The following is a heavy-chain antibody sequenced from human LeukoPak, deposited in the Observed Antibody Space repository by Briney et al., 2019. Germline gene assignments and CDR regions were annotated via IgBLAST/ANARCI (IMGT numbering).Heavy chain of an antibody. J-gene: IGHJ4*02. D-gene: IGHD3-3*01. V-gene: IGHV1-69*04. Sequence: ASVKVSCKASGGTFSSYTISWVRQAPGQGLEWMGRIIPNLGIANYAQKFQGRVTITADKSTSTAYMELSSLRSEDTAVYYCARDFLSDGTDFGVVQIDYWGQGTLVTVSS. CDR1: GGTFSSYT. CDR3: ARDFLSDGTDFGVVQIDY. CDR2: IIPNLGIA.